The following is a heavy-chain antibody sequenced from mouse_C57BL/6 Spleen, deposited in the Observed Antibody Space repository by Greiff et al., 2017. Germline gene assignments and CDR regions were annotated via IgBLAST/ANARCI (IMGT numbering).Heavy chain of an antibody. J-gene: IGHJ2*01. CDR2: ISSGSSTI. D-gene: IGHD1-1*01. CDR3: ARPLYGSSFDY. Sequence: EVKLMESGGGLVKPGGSLKLSCAASGFTFSDYGMHWVRQAPEKGLEWVAYISSGSSTIYYADTVKGRFTISRDNAKNTLFLQMTSLRSEDTAMYYCARPLYGSSFDYWGQGTTLTVSS. V-gene: IGHV5-17*01. CDR1: GFTFSDYG.